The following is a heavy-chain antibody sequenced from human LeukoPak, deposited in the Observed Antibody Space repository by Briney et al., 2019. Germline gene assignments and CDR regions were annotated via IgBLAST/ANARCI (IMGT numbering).Heavy chain of an antibody. CDR3: ARDRSTLTSYQYFFYMDV. CDR2: INAGNGNT. D-gene: IGHD4-17*01. J-gene: IGHJ6*03. CDR1: GYTFTSYA. Sequence: ASVKVSCKASGYTFTSYAMHWVRQAPGQRLEWMGWINAGNGNTKYSQEFQGRVTISRDTSASTVYMELSSLRSEDMAVYYCARDRSTLTSYQYFFYMDVWGKGTTVTVSS. V-gene: IGHV1-3*03.